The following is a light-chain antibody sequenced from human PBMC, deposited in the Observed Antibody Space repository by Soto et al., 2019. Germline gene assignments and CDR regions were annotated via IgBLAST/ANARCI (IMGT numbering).Light chain of an antibody. CDR2: DAS. CDR3: RQRSNWPPHT. V-gene: IGKV3-11*01. J-gene: IGKJ4*01. Sequence: EIVLTQSPATLSLSPGERATLSCRASQSVSSYLAWYQQKPGQAPSLLIYDASNRATGIPARFSGSGSWTTFTLTISSLEPEDFAVYYCRQRSNWPPHTFGEGTKVEIK. CDR1: QSVSSY.